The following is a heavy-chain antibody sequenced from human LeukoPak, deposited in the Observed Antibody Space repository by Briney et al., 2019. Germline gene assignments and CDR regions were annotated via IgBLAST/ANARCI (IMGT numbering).Heavy chain of an antibody. Sequence: GGSLRLSCAASGFTFSSYDLSWVRQAPGKGLECVSAIRRGVGSTYYADSVKGRFTISRDNSKNTLYLQMNSLRAEDTAVYYCARGYFDTSGLSFDYWGQGTLVTVSS. D-gene: IGHD3-22*01. CDR3: ARGYFDTSGLSFDY. J-gene: IGHJ4*02. CDR2: IRRGVGST. V-gene: IGHV3-23*01. CDR1: GFTFSSYD.